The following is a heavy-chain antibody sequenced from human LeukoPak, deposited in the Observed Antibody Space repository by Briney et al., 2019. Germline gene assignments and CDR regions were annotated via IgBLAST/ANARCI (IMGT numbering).Heavy chain of an antibody. J-gene: IGHJ4*02. CDR3: ARRQMGPVAGTVDY. V-gene: IGHV4-39*07. CDR2: IYYSGST. Sequence: SETLSLTCTVSGGSISSSSYYWGWLRQPPGKGLEWIGSIYYSGSTYYNPSLKSRVTISVDTSKNQFSLKLSSVTAADTAVYYCARRQMGPVAGTVDYWGQGTLVTVSS. CDR1: GGSISSSSYY. D-gene: IGHD6-19*01.